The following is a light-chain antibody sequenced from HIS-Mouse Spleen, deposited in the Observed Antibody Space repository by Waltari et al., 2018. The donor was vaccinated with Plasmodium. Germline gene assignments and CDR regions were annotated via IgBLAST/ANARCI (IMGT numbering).Light chain of an antibody. J-gene: IGKJ2*01. CDR2: ATS. Sequence: AIQMTPSLSSLSASVGDTVTITCRASQGIRNDLGWYQQKPGKAPNLLISATSSLQSGVPSRFSGSGSGTDFTLTISSLQPEDFATYYCLQDYNYPYTFGQGTKLEIK. CDR3: LQDYNYPYT. CDR1: QGIRND. V-gene: IGKV1-6*01.